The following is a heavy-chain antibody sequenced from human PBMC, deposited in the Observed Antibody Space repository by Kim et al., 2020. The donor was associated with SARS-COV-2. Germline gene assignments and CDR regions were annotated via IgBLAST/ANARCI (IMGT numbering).Heavy chain of an antibody. CDR2: SGST. J-gene: IGHJ4*02. V-gene: IGHV4-59*01. CDR3: ARDRRYFDY. Sequence: SGSTTYHPALKSRVTISVDTSKNRYSLKLSSVTAADTAVYYCARDRRYFDYWGQGTLVTVSS. D-gene: IGHD6-6*01.